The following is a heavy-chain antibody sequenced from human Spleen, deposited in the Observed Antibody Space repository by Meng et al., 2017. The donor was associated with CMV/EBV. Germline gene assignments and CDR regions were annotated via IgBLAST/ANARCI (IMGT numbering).Heavy chain of an antibody. CDR1: DFSFKSFA. CDR3: ARTTNYVPTYLDY. Sequence: SDFSFKSFAMQWVRQTPGKGVKWVAINSYDGSKQYYADSVKSRFTISRDDSQNTLYLQMNSLGAEDTARYYCARTTNYVPTYLDYWGQGTLVTVSS. J-gene: IGHJ4*02. D-gene: IGHD3-10*02. CDR2: NSYDGSKQ. V-gene: IGHV3-30*04.